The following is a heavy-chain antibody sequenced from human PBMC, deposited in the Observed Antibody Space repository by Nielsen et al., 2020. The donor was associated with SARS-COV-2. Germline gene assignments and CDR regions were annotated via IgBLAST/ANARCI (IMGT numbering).Heavy chain of an antibody. J-gene: IGHJ5*02. D-gene: IGHD3-3*01. V-gene: IGHV4-31*03. CDR2: IYYSGST. CDR3: ARLGVLEWLFPNWFDP. CDR1: GGSISSGGYY. Sequence: SETLSLTCTVSGGSISSGGYYWSWIRQHPGKGLEWIGYIYYSGSTYYNPSLKSRVTISVDTSKNQFSLKLSSVTAADTAVYYCARLGVLEWLFPNWFDPWGQGTLVTVSS.